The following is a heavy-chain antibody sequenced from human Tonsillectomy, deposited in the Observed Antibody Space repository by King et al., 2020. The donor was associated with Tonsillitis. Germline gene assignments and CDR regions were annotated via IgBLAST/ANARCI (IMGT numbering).Heavy chain of an antibody. CDR1: GFTFSSYA. CDR3: AKDRTNPLGLDWIDP. J-gene: IGHJ5*02. Sequence: VQLVESGGGLVQPGGSLRLSCAASGFTFSSYAMSWVRQAPGKGLEWVSGISASGGSTYYADSVKGRFTISRDNSKNTLYLQMNSLRAEDTAVYYCAKDRTNPLGLDWIDPWGQGTLVTVSS. D-gene: IGHD2-2*01. CDR2: ISASGGST. V-gene: IGHV3-23*04.